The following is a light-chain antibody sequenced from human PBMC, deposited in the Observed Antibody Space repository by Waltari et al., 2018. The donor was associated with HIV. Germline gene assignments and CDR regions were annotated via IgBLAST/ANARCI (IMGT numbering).Light chain of an antibody. CDR3: MQSLQTPRT. CDR2: WAS. V-gene: IGKV2-28*01. J-gene: IGKJ1*01. CDR1: QSLLRNNGYNY. Sequence: DIVMTQSPLSLPVVPGEPASISCRSSQSLLRNNGYNYLNWYMQKAGQSPQLLIYWASNRATGVPDRFSGSGSGTDFTLKITRVEAEDVGVYFCMQSLQTPRTFGQGTRVEMK.